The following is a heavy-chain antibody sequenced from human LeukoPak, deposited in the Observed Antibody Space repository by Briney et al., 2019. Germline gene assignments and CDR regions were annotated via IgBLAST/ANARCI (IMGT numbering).Heavy chain of an antibody. D-gene: IGHD3-3*01. J-gene: IGHJ4*02. CDR3: AREVAWSVFDY. V-gene: IGHV3-30-3*01. CDR2: ISYDGSNK. Sequence: GGSLRLSCAASGFTFSSYAMHRVRQAPGKGLEWVAVISYDGSNKYYADSVKGRFTISRDNSKNTLYLQMNSLRAEDTAVYYCAREVAWSVFDYWGQGTLVTVSS. CDR1: GFTFSSYA.